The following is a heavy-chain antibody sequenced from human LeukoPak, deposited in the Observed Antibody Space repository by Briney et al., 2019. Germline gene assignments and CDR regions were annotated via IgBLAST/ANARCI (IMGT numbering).Heavy chain of an antibody. V-gene: IGHV4-34*01. J-gene: IGHJ5*02. CDR3: ARLTGLRSPFDP. CDR1: GGSLSGYY. D-gene: IGHD3-3*01. Sequence: SETLSLTCAVYGGSLSGYYWSWIRQPPGKGLEWIGEINHSGSTNYNPSLKSRVTISVDTSKNQFSLKLSSVTAADTAVYYCARLTGLRSPFDPWGQGTLVTVSS. CDR2: INHSGST.